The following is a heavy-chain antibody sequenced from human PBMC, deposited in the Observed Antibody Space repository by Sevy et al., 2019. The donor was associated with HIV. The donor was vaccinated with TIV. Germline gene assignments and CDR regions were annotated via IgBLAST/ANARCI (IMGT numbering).Heavy chain of an antibody. CDR1: GGTFSSYA. V-gene: IGHV1-69*13. D-gene: IGHD5-18*01. Sequence: SVKVSCKASGGTFSSYAISWVRQAPGQGLEWMGGIIPICGTANYAQKFQGRVTINGDESTSTAYMELSSLRSQDTAMYYCAWRLGYSYDFAYGMDVWGQGTTVAVSS. CDR2: IIPICGTA. CDR3: AWRLGYSYDFAYGMDV. J-gene: IGHJ6*02.